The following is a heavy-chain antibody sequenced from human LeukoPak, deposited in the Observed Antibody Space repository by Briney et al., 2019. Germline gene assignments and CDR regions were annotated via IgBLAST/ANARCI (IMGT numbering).Heavy chain of an antibody. V-gene: IGHV3-33*01. D-gene: IGHD3-22*01. CDR2: IWYDGSNK. J-gene: IGHJ4*02. CDR1: GFTFSGFG. Sequence: GGSLRLSCAASGFTFSGFGMHWVRQAPGKGLEWVAVIWYDGSNKYYADSVKGRFTISRDNSKNTLYLQMNSLRPEDTAVYYCTRGVKTVDHWGQGTLVTVSS. CDR3: TRGVKTVDH.